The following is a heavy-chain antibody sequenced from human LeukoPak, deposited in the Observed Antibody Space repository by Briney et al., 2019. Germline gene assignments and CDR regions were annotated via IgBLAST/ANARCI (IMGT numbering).Heavy chain of an antibody. CDR3: ARDLATVEWELLRPSEFDGMDV. CDR2: INPSGGST. D-gene: IGHD1-26*01. Sequence: ASVKVSCKASGYTFTGYYMHWVRQAPGQGLEWMGIINPSGGSTSYAQKFQGRVTMTRDTSTSTVYMELSSLRSEDTAVYYCARDLATVEWELLRPSEFDGMDVWGQGTTVTVSS. J-gene: IGHJ6*02. CDR1: GYTFTGYY. V-gene: IGHV1-46*01.